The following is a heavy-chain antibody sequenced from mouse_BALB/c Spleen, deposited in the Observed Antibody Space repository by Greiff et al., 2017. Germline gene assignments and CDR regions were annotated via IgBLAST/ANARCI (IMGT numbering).Heavy chain of an antibody. D-gene: IGHD2-4*01. J-gene: IGHJ3*01. CDR2: IHYSVST. CDR1: GYSFTSCYS. V-gene: IGHV3-1*02. CDR3: ALYYDYDGFAY. Sequence: EVQLLQSGPDLVKPSQSLSLTCTVTGYSFTSCYSWHWIRQLPENNLEWMGYIHYSVSTNYNPSLKSRISITRDTSTNQFFLQLNSVTTEDTAEYYCALYYDYDGFAYWGQGTLVTVSA.